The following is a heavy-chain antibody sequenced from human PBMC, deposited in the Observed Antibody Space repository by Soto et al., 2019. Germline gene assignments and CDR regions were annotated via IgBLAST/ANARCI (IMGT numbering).Heavy chain of an antibody. Sequence: QVQLVESGGGVVQPGTSLRLSCVGSGFTFRSYVIHWVRQAPGKGLEWVALTSYDGSNNFYGDSVKGRFTISRDNSRNTVELQMDSLRHEEMALYYCARWGTTGGLDVWGQGTLVSVSS. CDR3: ARWGTTGGLDV. CDR2: TSYDGSNN. J-gene: IGHJ4*02. D-gene: IGHD3-16*01. CDR1: GFTFRSYV. V-gene: IGHV3-33*05.